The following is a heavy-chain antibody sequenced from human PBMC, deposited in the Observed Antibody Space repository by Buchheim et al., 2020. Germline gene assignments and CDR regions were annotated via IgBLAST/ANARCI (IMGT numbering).Heavy chain of an antibody. CDR2: INSDGSST. CDR3: ARDSIVVVPAANNWFDP. D-gene: IGHD2-2*01. V-gene: IGHV3-74*01. CDR1: GFTFSSYW. Sequence: EVQLVESGGGLVQPGGSLRLSCAASGFTFSSYWMHWVRQAPGKGLVWVSRINSDGSSTIYADSVKGRFTISRANAKNTLYLQMNSLRAEDTAVYYCARDSIVVVPAANNWFDPWGQGTL. J-gene: IGHJ5*02.